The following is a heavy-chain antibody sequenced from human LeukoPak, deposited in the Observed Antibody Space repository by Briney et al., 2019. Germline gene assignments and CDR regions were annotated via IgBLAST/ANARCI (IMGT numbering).Heavy chain of an antibody. V-gene: IGHV3-23*01. CDR1: CFTFSTSA. CDR3: AKDGIYKVAY. J-gene: IGHJ4*02. Sequence: PGGSLRLSCAASCFTFSTSAMSWVRQAPGKGLEWVSGTLGSGGSTYYADSVKGRFTISRDNSKNTLYLQMNSLRAEDTAVYYCAKDGIYKVAYWGQGTLVTVSS. D-gene: IGHD1-14*01. CDR2: TLGSGGST.